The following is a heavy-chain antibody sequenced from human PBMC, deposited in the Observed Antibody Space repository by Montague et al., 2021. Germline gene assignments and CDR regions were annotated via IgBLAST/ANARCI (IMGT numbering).Heavy chain of an antibody. V-gene: IGHV4-59*01. CDR1: GASISDYY. J-gene: IGHJ6*02. CDR2: IHYSRRT. D-gene: IGHD2-21*02. Sequence: SETLSLTCTVSGASISDYYWCWIRQPQGNGLEWIGYIHYSRRTNYNPSPTSRVTISVDTSKNQFSMKLSSVTVADTACSYCAVTKTYYYGMDVWGQGTTVTVSS. CDR3: AVTKTYYYGMDV.